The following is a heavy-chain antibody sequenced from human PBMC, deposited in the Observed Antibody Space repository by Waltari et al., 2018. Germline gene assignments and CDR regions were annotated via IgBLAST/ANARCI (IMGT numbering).Heavy chain of an antibody. V-gene: IGHV4-59*11. CDR2: MYFSGTH. J-gene: IGHJ3*02. CDR1: GASLPRHF. CDR3: ARLPRGSVIIGAFDI. D-gene: IGHD3-22*01. Sequence: VQLQESGPGLVKPSETLSLSCDVSGASLPRHFWRWIRQAPGKGLEGIGYMYFSGTHNYNPSLKSRVTISIDTSKNHFSLNLRSVTAADTAIYYCARLPRGSVIIGAFDIWGQGTQVTVSS.